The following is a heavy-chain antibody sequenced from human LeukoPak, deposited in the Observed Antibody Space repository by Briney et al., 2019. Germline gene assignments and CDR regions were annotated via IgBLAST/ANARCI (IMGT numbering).Heavy chain of an antibody. V-gene: IGHV3-33*06. CDR2: IWYDGSNK. J-gene: IGHJ4*02. Sequence: GRSLRLSCAASGFTFSNYGMHWVRQAPGKGLEWVAVIWYDGSNKYYADSVKGRFTISRDNSKNTLFLQMNSLRVEDTAVYYCAKGSVEMATFLLVWGQGTLVTVSS. D-gene: IGHD5-24*01. CDR3: AKGSVEMATFLLV. CDR1: GFTFSNYG.